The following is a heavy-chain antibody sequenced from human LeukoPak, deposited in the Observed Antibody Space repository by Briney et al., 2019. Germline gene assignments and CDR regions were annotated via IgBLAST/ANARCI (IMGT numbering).Heavy chain of an antibody. Sequence: ASVKVSCKASGYTFTSYYMHWVRQAPGQGLEWMGIINPSGGSTSYAQKFQGRVTMTRDTSTSTVYMELSSLRSEDTAVYYCARGKRGYYDSSGYYHDYWGQGTLVTVSS. CDR1: GYTFTSYY. J-gene: IGHJ4*02. V-gene: IGHV1-46*01. CDR2: INPSGGST. CDR3: ARGKRGYYDSSGYYHDY. D-gene: IGHD3-22*01.